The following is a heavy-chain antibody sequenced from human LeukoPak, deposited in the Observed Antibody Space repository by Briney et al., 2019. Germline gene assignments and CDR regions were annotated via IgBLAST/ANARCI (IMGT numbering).Heavy chain of an antibody. J-gene: IGHJ4*02. Sequence: SETLSLTCTVSGGSISSSSYYWGWMRQPPGKGLEWIGSIYYSGSTYYNPSLKSRVTISVDTSKNQFSLKLSSVTAADTAVYYCARDLGRWLQFGFDYWGQGTLVTVAS. CDR3: ARDLGRWLQFGFDY. CDR2: IYYSGST. D-gene: IGHD5-24*01. CDR1: GGSISSSSYY. V-gene: IGHV4-39*07.